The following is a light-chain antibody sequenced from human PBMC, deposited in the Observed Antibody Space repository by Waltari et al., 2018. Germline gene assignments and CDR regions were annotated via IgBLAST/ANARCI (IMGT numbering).Light chain of an antibody. V-gene: IGKV3-11*01. CDR1: QSISSY. CDR2: DAS. CDR3: QQRSNWPVT. Sequence: EIVLTQSPATLSLSPGERATLSCRASQSISSYLAWYQQNPGQAPRLLIDDASNRATGIPARFSGGGSGTDFTLTIYSLEPEDFALYFCQQRSNWPVTFGQGTRVEAK. J-gene: IGKJ1*01.